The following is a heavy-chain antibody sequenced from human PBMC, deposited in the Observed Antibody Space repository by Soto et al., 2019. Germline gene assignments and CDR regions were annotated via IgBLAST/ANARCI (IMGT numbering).Heavy chain of an antibody. Sequence: GGSLRLSCAASGFTFSSYAMHWVRQAPGKGLEWVAVISYDGSNKYYADSVKGRFTISRDNSKNTLYLQMNSLRAEDTAVYYCARGGALGFDYWGQGTLVTVSS. CDR3: ARGGALGFDY. J-gene: IGHJ4*02. D-gene: IGHD1-26*01. CDR1: GFTFSSYA. CDR2: ISYDGSNK. V-gene: IGHV3-30-3*01.